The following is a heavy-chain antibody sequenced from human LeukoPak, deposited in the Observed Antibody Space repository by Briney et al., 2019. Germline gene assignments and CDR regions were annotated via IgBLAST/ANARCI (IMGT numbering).Heavy chain of an antibody. J-gene: IGHJ6*02. D-gene: IGHD2-2*01. CDR1: GFTFSDCG. CDR3: ARVGIVVVPAAMPEDYGMDV. Sequence: GGSLRLSCAASGFTFSDCGMHWVRQAPGKGLEWVAVIWYDGSNKYYADSVKGRFTISRDNSKNTLYLQMNSLRAEDTAVYYCARVGIVVVPAAMPEDYGMDVWGQGTTVTVSS. CDR2: IWYDGSNK. V-gene: IGHV3-33*01.